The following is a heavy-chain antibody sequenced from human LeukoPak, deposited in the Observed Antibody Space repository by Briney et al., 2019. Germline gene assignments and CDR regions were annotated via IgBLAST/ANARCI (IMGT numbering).Heavy chain of an antibody. D-gene: IGHD2-15*01. CDR1: GGSINSYY. V-gene: IGHV4-59*12. CDR3: ARDTGYCSGGSCPIRRGFDY. CDR2: IYYRGIT. J-gene: IGHJ4*02. Sequence: PSETLSLTCTVSGGSINSYYWSWLRQPRGKGREGIGYIYYRGITNYNPSLKSRVTISVDTSKNQFALKLGSVTAADTAVYYCARDTGYCSGGSCPIRRGFDYWGQGTLVTVSS.